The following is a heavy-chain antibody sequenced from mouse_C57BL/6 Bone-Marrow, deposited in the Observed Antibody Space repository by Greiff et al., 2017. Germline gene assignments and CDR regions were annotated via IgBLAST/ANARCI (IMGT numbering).Heavy chain of an antibody. CDR1: GYTFTSYG. CDR2: IYPRSGNT. D-gene: IGHD1-1*01. J-gene: IGHJ3*01. V-gene: IGHV1-81*01. CDR3: ARRNYCGSSAFAY. Sequence: VQLQQSGAELARPGASVKLSCKASGYTFTSYGISWVKQRTGQGLEWIGEIYPRSGNTYYNEKFKGKATLTADKSSSTAYMELRSLTSEDSAVYFCARRNYCGSSAFAYWGQGTLVTVSA.